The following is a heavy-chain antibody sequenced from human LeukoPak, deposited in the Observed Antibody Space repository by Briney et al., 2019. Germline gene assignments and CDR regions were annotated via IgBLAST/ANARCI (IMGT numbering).Heavy chain of an antibody. V-gene: IGHV3-23*01. D-gene: IGHD6-13*01. CDR2: ISGSGGST. Sequence: PGGSLRLSCAASGFTFSSYAMSWVRQAPGKGLEWVSAISGSGGSTYYADSVKGRFTISRDNSKNTLYLQMNSLRAEDTAVDYCASCIAAAGRGYYYYYYMDVWGKGTTVTVSS. CDR3: ASCIAAAGRGYYYYYYMDV. J-gene: IGHJ6*03. CDR1: GFTFSSYA.